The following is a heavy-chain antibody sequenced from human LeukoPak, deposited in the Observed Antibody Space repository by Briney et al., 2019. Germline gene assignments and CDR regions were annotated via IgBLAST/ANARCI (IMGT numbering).Heavy chain of an antibody. CDR1: GCTFSNYA. V-gene: IGHV3-23*01. D-gene: IGHD3-9*01. CDR2: VSGRDDST. Sequence: GGSLRLSCAASGCTFSNYAMYWVRQAPGKGLEWVSAVSGRDDSTYYADSVKGRFTISRDTSKNTLYLQMNGLRAEDTAVYYCAKWGDYDILTGYYDPDYWGQGTLVTVSS. J-gene: IGHJ4*02. CDR3: AKWGDYDILTGYYDPDY.